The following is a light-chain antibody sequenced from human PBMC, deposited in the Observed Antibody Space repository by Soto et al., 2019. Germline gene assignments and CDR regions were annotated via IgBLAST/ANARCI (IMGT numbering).Light chain of an antibody. Sequence: DIQMTQSPSTLSASVGDRVTITCRASQSITNCLAWYQQKPGKAPKLLIFDASSLRSGVPSRFSGSGSGTEFTHTIISLQPEDFATYYCQQHNPYSPYTFGQGTKLEIK. J-gene: IGKJ2*01. CDR3: QQHNPYSPYT. V-gene: IGKV1-5*03. CDR1: QSITNC. CDR2: DAS.